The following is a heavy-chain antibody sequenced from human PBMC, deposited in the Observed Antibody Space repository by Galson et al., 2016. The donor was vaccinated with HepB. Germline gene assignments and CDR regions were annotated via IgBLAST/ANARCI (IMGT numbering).Heavy chain of an antibody. V-gene: IGHV3-21*01. Sequence: SLRLSCAASGFTFSRYSMNWVRQAPGKGLEWVSTITGSNNHIYYSDSLRGRFTISRDNAKKSLYLQMNSLTAEDTAVYSCARDGHDSSRYYSNDAFDVWGQGTMVTVSS. CDR3: ARDGHDSSRYYSNDAFDV. CDR1: GFTFSRYS. J-gene: IGHJ3*01. CDR2: ITGSNNHI. D-gene: IGHD3-22*01.